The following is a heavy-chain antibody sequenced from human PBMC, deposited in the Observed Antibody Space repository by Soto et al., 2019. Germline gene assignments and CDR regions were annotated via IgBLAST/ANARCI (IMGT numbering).Heavy chain of an antibody. Sequence: QVQLVESGGGVVQPGRSLRLSCAASGFTFSSYGMHWVRQAPGKGLEWVAVISYDGSNKYYADSVKGRFTISRDNSKNTLDLQMNSLRVEDTAVYSSAKGYSYSVCDCWGQGTLGSDCS. D-gene: IGHD5-18*01. CDR1: GFTFSSYG. CDR2: ISYDGSNK. J-gene: IGHJ4*02. V-gene: IGHV3-30*18. CDR3: AKGYSYSVCDC.